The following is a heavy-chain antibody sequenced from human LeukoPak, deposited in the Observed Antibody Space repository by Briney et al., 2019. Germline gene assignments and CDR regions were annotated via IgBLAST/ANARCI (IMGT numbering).Heavy chain of an antibody. J-gene: IGHJ4*02. CDR1: GGSISSSSYY. CDR2: IYYSAST. V-gene: IGHV4-61*05. D-gene: IGHD5-18*01. Sequence: SETLSLTCTVSGGSISSSSYYWGWIRQPPGKGLEWIGYIYYSASTNYNPSLKSRVTISVDTSNNQFSLKLSSVTAADTAVYYCARGSRGYSYGWGQGTLVTVSS. CDR3: ARGSRGYSYG.